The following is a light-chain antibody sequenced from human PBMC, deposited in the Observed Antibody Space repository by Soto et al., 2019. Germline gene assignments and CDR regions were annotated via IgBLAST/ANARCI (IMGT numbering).Light chain of an antibody. J-gene: IGKJ2*01. V-gene: IGKV1-5*03. CDR3: QQYNP. Sequence: DIQMTQSPSTLSASVGDRVTITCRASQSISSWLAWYQQKPGKAPKLLIYKASSLESGVPSRFSGSGSGTEFTLTISSLQPDDFATYYCQQYNPFGQGTKLEIK. CDR1: QSISSW. CDR2: KAS.